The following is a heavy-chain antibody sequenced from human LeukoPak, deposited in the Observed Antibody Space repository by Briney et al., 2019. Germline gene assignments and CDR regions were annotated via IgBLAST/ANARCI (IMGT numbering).Heavy chain of an antibody. D-gene: IGHD2-15*01. V-gene: IGHV3-48*03. CDR2: ISTSGSII. Sequence: GGSLRLSCAASRFIFSSYEMNWVRQAPGKGLEWISYISTSGSIIYYADSVKGRFTISRDNSKNTLYLQMGSLRAEDMAVYFCARYCNGVTCYSGYDYWGQGTLVTVSS. CDR1: RFIFSSYE. J-gene: IGHJ4*02. CDR3: ARYCNGVTCYSGYDY.